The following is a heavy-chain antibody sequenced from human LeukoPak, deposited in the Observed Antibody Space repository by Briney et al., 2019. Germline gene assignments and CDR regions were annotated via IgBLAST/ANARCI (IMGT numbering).Heavy chain of an antibody. V-gene: IGHV4-31*03. D-gene: IGHD6-13*01. Sequence: SETLSLTCTVSGGSISSGGYYWSWIRQHPGKGLEWIGYIYYSGSTYYNPSLKSRVTISVDTSKNQFSLKLSSVTAADTAVYYCARTTDVDSSLNLFDIWGQGTMVTVSS. CDR1: GGSISSGGYY. J-gene: IGHJ3*02. CDR3: ARTTDVDSSLNLFDI. CDR2: IYYSGST.